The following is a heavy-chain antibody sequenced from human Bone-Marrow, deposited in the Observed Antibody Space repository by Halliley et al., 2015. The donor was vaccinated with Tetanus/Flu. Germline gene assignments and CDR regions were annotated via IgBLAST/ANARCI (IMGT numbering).Heavy chain of an antibody. D-gene: IGHD3-22*01. CDR2: IYYSGTT. CDR3: ARGLHYYDRGDYFDH. Sequence: TLSLTCTVSRVSISSGGHYWSWIRRHPGKGLEWIGYIYYSGTTYYNKSLKSRITISVDTSKNQFSLTLTSVTAADTAVYYCARGLHYYDRGDYFDHWGQGTLLTVSS. CDR1: RVSISSGGHY. J-gene: IGHJ4*02. V-gene: IGHV4-31*03.